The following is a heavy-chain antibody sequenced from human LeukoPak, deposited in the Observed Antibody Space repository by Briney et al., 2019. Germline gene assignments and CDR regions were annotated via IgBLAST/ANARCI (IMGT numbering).Heavy chain of an antibody. CDR2: IKQDGSEK. CDR3: ARDGSMIVVVTDFDY. CDR1: GFTFSSYW. V-gene: IGHV3-7*01. J-gene: IGHJ4*02. Sequence: GGSLRLSCAASGFTFSSYWMSWARQAPGKGLEWVANIKQDGSEKYYVDSVKGRFTISRDNAKNSLYLQMNSLRAEDTAVYCCARDGSMIVVVTDFDYWGQGTLVTVSS. D-gene: IGHD3-22*01.